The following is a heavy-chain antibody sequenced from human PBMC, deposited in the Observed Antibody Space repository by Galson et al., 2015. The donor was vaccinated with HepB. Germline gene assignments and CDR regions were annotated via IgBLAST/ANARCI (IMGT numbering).Heavy chain of an antibody. Sequence: ETLSLTCSVPGGSIYSNSDYWGWIRQSPGKGLAWIGTIYYSGSTHYHPSLKSRVTISMHTSKNQFSLRLTSVTAADTAVYYCARQVVVAAWRVDPWGQGPWSPSPQ. V-gene: IGHV4-39*01. J-gene: IGHJ5*02. D-gene: IGHD2-15*01. CDR2: IYYSGST. CDR3: ARQVVVAAWRVDP. CDR1: GGSIYSNSDY.